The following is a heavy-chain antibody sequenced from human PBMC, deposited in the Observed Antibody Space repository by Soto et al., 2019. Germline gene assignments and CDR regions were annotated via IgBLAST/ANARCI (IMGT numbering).Heavy chain of an antibody. J-gene: IGHJ4*02. CDR2: INHSGST. V-gene: IGHV4-34*01. CDR3: ARGWGSGVFDY. D-gene: IGHD6-19*01. Sequence: QVQLQQWGAGLLKPSETLSLTCAVYGGSFSGYYWNWIRQPPGKGLEWIGEINHSGSTNNNPSLKSRVTISVDTSKNQFSLTRSSVNAADTAVYYCARGWGSGVFDYWGQGTLVTVSS. CDR1: GGSFSGYY.